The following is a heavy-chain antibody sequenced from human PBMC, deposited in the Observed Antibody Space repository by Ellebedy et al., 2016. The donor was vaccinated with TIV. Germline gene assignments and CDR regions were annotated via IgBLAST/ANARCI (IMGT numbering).Heavy chain of an antibody. CDR3: VRSGPEYTSSSRWFDS. CDR2: IFPGDSNV. CDR1: GFRFSNYW. Sequence: GESLKISCKGSGFRFSNYWIGWVRQKPGKGLEWMGIIFPGDSNVRYGPSFEGQVTISADKSISTAYLQWSSLKASDTALYYCVRSGPEYTSSSRWFDSWGQGALVTVSS. J-gene: IGHJ5*01. D-gene: IGHD2/OR15-2a*01. V-gene: IGHV5-51*01.